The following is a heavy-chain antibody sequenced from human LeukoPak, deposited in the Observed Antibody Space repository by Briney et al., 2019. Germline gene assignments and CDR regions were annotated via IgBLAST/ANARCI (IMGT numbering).Heavy chain of an antibody. D-gene: IGHD5-18*01. J-gene: IGHJ4*02. CDR2: IYYSGST. CDR3: ARHVGDNSSGLPGAHDY. V-gene: IGHV4-59*08. Sequence: SETLSLTCTVSGGSISSYYWSWIRQPPGKGLEWIGYIYYSGSTNYNPSLKSRVTISVDTSKNQFSLKLSSVTAADTAVYYCARHVGDNSSGLPGAHDYWGQGTLVTVSS. CDR1: GGSISSYY.